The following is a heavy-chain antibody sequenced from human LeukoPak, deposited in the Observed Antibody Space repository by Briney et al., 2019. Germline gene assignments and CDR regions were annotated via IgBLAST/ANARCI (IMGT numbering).Heavy chain of an antibody. V-gene: IGHV3-48*01. Sequence: GGSLRLSCAASAASGFTFTNYGMNWVRQAPGKGLEWVLYISISTTTIHYADSVKGRFTISRDNSKNTLYLQMNTLRVEDTAVYYCARDHIRAQQLQISLLFDSWGQGTLVTVSS. CDR2: ISISTTTI. D-gene: IGHD6-13*01. CDR1: GFTFTNYG. CDR3: ARDHIRAQQLQISLLFDS. J-gene: IGHJ4*02.